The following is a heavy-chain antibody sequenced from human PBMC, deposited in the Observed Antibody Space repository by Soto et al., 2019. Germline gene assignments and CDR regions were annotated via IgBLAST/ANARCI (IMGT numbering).Heavy chain of an antibody. V-gene: IGHV4-31*03. CDR3: ARDRLMATAGTARHYFGLDV. D-gene: IGHD5-18*01. J-gene: IGHJ6*02. Sequence: SETLSLTCTVSGGSIRSGGYYWSWVRQNPRRGLEWIGNIYYSGNTYYNPSLKSRLTISVDTPKNQFSLNLSSVTAADTAVYYCARDRLMATAGTARHYFGLDVWGQGTTVTVSS. CDR1: GGSIRSGGYY. CDR2: IYYSGNT.